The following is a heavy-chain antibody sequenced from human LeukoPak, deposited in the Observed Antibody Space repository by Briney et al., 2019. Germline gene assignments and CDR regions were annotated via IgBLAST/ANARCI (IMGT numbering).Heavy chain of an antibody. D-gene: IGHD6-13*01. V-gene: IGHV4-39*01. J-gene: IGHJ4*02. CDR2: IYYSGST. Sequence: KPSETLSLTCTVSGGSISSSSYYWGWIRQPPGKGLEWIGSIYYSGSTYYNPSPKSRVTISVDTSKNQFSLKLSSVTAADTAVYYCARQSGMKATYYFDYWGQGTLVTVSS. CDR1: GGSISSSSYY. CDR3: ARQSGMKATYYFDY.